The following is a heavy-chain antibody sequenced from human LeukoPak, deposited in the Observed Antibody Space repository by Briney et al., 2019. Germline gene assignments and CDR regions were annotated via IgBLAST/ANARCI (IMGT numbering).Heavy chain of an antibody. CDR1: GFIFSDHW. CDR3: ARGGRYAYFLDY. D-gene: IGHD3-16*01. CDR2: IKSDGSSA. V-gene: IGHV3-74*01. J-gene: IGHJ4*02. Sequence: GGSLSLSCAASGFIFSDHWMHWVRQGPGKGLVWVSRIKSDGSSASYADSVKGRFTISRDNAKNTVYVHMNSLRDEDTAVYYCARGGRYAYFLDYWGQGTLDTVSS.